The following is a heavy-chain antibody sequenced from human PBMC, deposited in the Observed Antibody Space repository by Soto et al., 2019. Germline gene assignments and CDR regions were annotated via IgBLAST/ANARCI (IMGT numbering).Heavy chain of an antibody. CDR1: GYTFTSYA. Sequence: QVQLVQSGAEVKKPGASVKVSCKASGYTFTSYAISWVRPAPGQGLEWMGWISAYNGNTKYAQKLQCRVTMTPDTSPSTAYMELRILRSDDTAAYYGARAPQIFVYWGQGTMVTVSS. CDR3: ARAPQIFVY. CDR2: ISAYNGNT. V-gene: IGHV1-18*04. J-gene: IGHJ4*02.